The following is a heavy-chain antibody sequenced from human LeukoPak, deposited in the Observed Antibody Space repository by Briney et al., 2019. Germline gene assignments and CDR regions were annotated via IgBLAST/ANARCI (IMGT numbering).Heavy chain of an antibody. CDR1: GGSISSYY. V-gene: IGHV4-59*01. D-gene: IGHD3-22*01. Sequence: SETLSLTCTVSGGSISSYYWSWIRQPPGKGLEWIGYIYYSGSTNYNPSLKSRVTISVDTSKNQFPLKLSSVTAADTAVYYCARDSDYYDSSGFDYWGQGTLVTVSS. CDR2: IYYSGST. J-gene: IGHJ4*02. CDR3: ARDSDYYDSSGFDY.